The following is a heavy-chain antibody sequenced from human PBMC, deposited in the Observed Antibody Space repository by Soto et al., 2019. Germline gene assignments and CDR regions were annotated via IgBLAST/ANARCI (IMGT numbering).Heavy chain of an antibody. J-gene: IGHJ6*02. Sequence: ASVKVSCKASGYTFKTYGITWVRQAPGQGLEWMGWISAYNGNTNFAQKLQGRVTMIIDTSTSTAHMELRSLRSDDTAVYYCARGGGTYDSGYYYGLDVWGQGTMVTVSS. CDR3: ARGGGTYDSGYYYGLDV. V-gene: IGHV1-18*04. CDR2: ISAYNGNT. CDR1: GYTFKTYG. D-gene: IGHD1-26*01.